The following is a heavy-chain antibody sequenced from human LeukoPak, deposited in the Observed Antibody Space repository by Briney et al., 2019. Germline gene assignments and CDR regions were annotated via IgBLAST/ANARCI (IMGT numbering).Heavy chain of an antibody. Sequence: SETLSLTCAVSGGSISSSNWWSWVRQPPGKGLEWIGEIYHSGSTNYNPSLKSRVTISVDKSKNQFSLKLSSVTAADTAVYYCAREFVTYYYDSSGYRGAFDIWGQGTMVTVSS. CDR2: IYHSGST. J-gene: IGHJ3*02. CDR1: GGSISSSNW. D-gene: IGHD3-22*01. V-gene: IGHV4-4*02. CDR3: AREFVTYYYDSSGYRGAFDI.